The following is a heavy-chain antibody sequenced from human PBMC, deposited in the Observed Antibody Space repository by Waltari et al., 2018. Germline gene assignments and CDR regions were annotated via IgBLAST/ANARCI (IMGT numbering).Heavy chain of an antibody. CDR3: ARNSYTGYGDS. CDR1: GYTFTKYD. D-gene: IGHD5-12*01. Sequence: QVQLVQSGAEVKKPGASVQASCKASGYTFTKYDLSWVRQAPGQGLEWMGWISVYNGNTDYAQKFQGRVTLTTDTSTTTAYMELRSLRSDDTAVYYCARNSYTGYGDSWGQGTLVAVSS. J-gene: IGHJ4*02. V-gene: IGHV1-18*01. CDR2: ISVYNGNT.